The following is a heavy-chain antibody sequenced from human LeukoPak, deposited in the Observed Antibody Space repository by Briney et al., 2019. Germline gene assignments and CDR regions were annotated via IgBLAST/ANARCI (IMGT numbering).Heavy chain of an antibody. Sequence: ASVKVSCKTSGHTFTNYDINWLRQATGQGLEWMGWMNPNSGNTGYAQKFQGRVTMTRNISTSTAYMELSSLRSEDTAVYYCARGSRSGDYWGQGTQVTVSS. J-gene: IGHJ4*02. D-gene: IGHD3-10*01. CDR1: GHTFTNYD. CDR2: MNPNSGNT. V-gene: IGHV1-8*01. CDR3: ARGSRSGDY.